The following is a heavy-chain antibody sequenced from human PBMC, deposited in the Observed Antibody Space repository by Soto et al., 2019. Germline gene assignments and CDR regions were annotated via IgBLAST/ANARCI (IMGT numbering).Heavy chain of an antibody. V-gene: IGHV4-39*07. Sequence: SETLSLTCTVSGGSISSSSYYWGWIRQPPGKGLEWIGNIYYSGSTNYNPSLKSRVTISVDTSKNQFSLKLSSVTAADTAVYYCARDTLSSGWYRKFDYWGQGTLVTVSS. D-gene: IGHD6-19*01. J-gene: IGHJ4*02. CDR3: ARDTLSSGWYRKFDY. CDR2: IYYSGST. CDR1: GGSISSSSYY.